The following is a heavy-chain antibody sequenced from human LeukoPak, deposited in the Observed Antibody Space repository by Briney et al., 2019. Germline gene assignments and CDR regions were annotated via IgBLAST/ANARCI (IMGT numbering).Heavy chain of an antibody. Sequence: SETLSLTCTVSGGSISSGSYYWSWIRQPAGKGLEWIGRIYTSGSTNYNPSPKSRVTISVDTSKNQFSLKLSSVTAADTAVYYCARNIAARTDYYYGMDVWGQGTTVTVSS. CDR1: GGSISSGSYY. J-gene: IGHJ6*02. V-gene: IGHV4-61*02. CDR3: ARNIAARTDYYYGMDV. CDR2: IYTSGST. D-gene: IGHD6-6*01.